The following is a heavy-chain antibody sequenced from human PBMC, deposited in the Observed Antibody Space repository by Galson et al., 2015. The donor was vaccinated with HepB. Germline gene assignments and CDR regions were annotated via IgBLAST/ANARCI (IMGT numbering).Heavy chain of an antibody. D-gene: IGHD4-17*01. Sequence: SVKVSCKASGYNFLNYGVSWVRQAPGQGLEWMGWISGYNGNTKYAQKFQGRVTMTTDTSTSTVYMELRGLRSDDTAVYYCARDRSYGDSSLSYWGQGTLVTVSS. V-gene: IGHV1-18*01. CDR1: GYNFLNYG. CDR3: ARDRSYGDSSLSY. CDR2: ISGYNGNT. J-gene: IGHJ4*02.